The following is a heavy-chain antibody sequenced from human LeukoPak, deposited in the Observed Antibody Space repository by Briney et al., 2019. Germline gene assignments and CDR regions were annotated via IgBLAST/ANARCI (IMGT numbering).Heavy chain of an antibody. CDR2: ISAYNGNT. CDR1: GYTFTSYE. CDR3: ARHSSGWSFYFDY. J-gene: IGHJ4*02. V-gene: IGHV1-18*01. D-gene: IGHD6-19*01. Sequence: ASVKVSCKASGYTFTSYEISWVRQAPGQGLEWMAWISAYNGNTNYAQNLQGRVTMTTDTSMSTAYMELRSLRSDDTAVYYCARHSSGWSFYFDYWGQGTLVTVSS.